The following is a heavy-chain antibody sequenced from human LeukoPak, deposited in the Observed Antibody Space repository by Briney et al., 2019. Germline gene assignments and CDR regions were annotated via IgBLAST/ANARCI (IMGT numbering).Heavy chain of an antibody. J-gene: IGHJ4*02. CDR1: GGSVSSARYY. V-gene: IGHV4-31*03. CDR2: IYHTGST. Sequence: SETLALTCSVSGGSVSSARYYWNWIRQLTGRGLEWIGYIYHTGSTYYRASLRSRLSISIDASKNQFSLRLSSVTAADTAVYYCARSRLGGYTYGFDYWGQGNLVTVSS. D-gene: IGHD5-18*01. CDR3: ARSRLGGYTYGFDY.